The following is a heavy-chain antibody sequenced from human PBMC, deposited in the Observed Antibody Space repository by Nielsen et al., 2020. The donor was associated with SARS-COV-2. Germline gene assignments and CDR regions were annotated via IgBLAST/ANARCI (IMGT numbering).Heavy chain of an antibody. D-gene: IGHD3-22*01. CDR1: GFTFSSYS. J-gene: IGHJ4*02. V-gene: IGHV3-21*01. CDR2: ISSSSSYI. CDR3: ASLIQDSSGYYFDY. Sequence: GGSLRLSCAASGFTFSSYSMNWVRQAPGKGLEWVSSISSSSSYIYYADSVKGRFTISRDNAKNSLCLQMNSLRAEDTAVYYCASLIQDSSGYYFDYWGQGTLVTVSS.